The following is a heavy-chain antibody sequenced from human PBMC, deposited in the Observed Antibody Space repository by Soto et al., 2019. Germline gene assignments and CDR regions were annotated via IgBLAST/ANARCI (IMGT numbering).Heavy chain of an antibody. CDR2: IRSKAYGGTT. V-gene: IGHV3-49*03. Sequence: GGSLRLSCTASGFTFGDYAMSWFRQAPGKGLEWVGFIRSKAYGGTTEYAASVKGRFTISRDDSKSIAYLQMNSLKTEDTAVYYCTRDRIAVAGLDYYYYGMDVWGQGTTVTVSS. D-gene: IGHD6-19*01. CDR3: TRDRIAVAGLDYYYYGMDV. J-gene: IGHJ6*02. CDR1: GFTFGDYA.